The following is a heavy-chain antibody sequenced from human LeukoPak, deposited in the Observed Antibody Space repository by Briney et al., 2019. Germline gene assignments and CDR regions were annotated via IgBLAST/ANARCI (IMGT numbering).Heavy chain of an antibody. CDR1: GGTFSSYA. CDR2: INPIFGTA. D-gene: IGHD6-13*01. Sequence: SVKVSCKASGGTFSSYAISCVRPAPGQGLEWMGRINPIFGTANYARKFQGRVTITTAESTSTAYMELSSLRSEDTAVYYCARGSSWPLNWFDPWGQGTLVTVSS. V-gene: IGHV1-69*05. J-gene: IGHJ5*02. CDR3: ARGSSWPLNWFDP.